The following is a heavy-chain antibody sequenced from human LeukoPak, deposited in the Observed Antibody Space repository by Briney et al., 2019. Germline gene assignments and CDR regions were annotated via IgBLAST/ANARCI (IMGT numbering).Heavy chain of an antibody. CDR1: GFTFDDYA. V-gene: IGHV3-9*01. Sequence: GRSLRLSCAASGFTFDDYAMHWVRQAPGKGLEWVSGISWNSGSIGYADSVKGRFTISRDNSKNTLYLQMNSLRAEDTAVYYCAKDTTMVRGVIDYWGQGTLVTVSS. D-gene: IGHD3-10*01. CDR3: AKDTTMVRGVIDY. J-gene: IGHJ4*02. CDR2: ISWNSGSI.